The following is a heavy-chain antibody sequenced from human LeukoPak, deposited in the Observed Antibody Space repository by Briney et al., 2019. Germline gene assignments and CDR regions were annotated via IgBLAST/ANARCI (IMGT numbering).Heavy chain of an antibody. V-gene: IGHV4-30-4*01. CDR3: ARVTMVRGVIQVAY. Sequence: PSETLSLTCTVSGGSISSGDYYWSWIRQPPGKGLEWIGYIYYRGSTYYNPSLKSRVTISVDTSKNQFSLKLSSVTAADTAVYYCARVTMVRGVIQVAYWGQGTLVTVSS. J-gene: IGHJ4*02. D-gene: IGHD3-10*01. CDR2: IYYRGST. CDR1: GGSISSGDYY.